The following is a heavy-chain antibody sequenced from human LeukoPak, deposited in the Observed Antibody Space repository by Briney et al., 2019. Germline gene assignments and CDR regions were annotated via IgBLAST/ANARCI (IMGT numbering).Heavy chain of an antibody. D-gene: IGHD6-19*01. Sequence: GGSLRLSCAASGFTFSNAWMSWVRQAPGKGLEWVGRIKSKTDGGTTDYAAPVKGRFTISRDDSNNTLYLQMNSLKTEDTAVYYCARPETQYSSGLDGFDIWGQGTMVTVSS. CDR3: ARPETQYSSGLDGFDI. CDR2: IKSKTDGGTT. V-gene: IGHV3-15*01. CDR1: GFTFSNAW. J-gene: IGHJ3*02.